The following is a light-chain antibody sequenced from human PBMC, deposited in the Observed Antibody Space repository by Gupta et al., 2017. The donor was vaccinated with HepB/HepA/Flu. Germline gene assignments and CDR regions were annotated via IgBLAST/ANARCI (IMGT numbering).Light chain of an antibody. Sequence: EIVLTQSPGTLSLSPGERATLSCRASQRISSNYFAWYQQKSGQAPRLLIYGSSSRATGIPDRFSGSGSGTEFTLTISRLEPEDFAVYYCQHECNSGGTFGQGTKVEIK. CDR1: QRISSNY. V-gene: IGKV3-20*01. CDR2: GSS. CDR3: QHECNSGGT. J-gene: IGKJ1*01.